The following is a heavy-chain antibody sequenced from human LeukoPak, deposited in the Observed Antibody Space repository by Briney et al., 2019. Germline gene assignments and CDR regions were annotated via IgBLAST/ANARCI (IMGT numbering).Heavy chain of an antibody. J-gene: IGHJ4*02. CDR1: GFTLSSLW. CDR3: VGGFGWLPDY. CDR2: IKKDGSEK. V-gene: IGHV3-7*04. D-gene: IGHD5-12*01. Sequence: GGSLRLSCAASGFTLSSLWMNWVRQAPGKGVEWGAIIKKDGSEKYYVASAKGRFTISRDNAKNSLYLQMNSLRAEDTGVYYCVGGFGWLPDYWGQGTLVTVSS.